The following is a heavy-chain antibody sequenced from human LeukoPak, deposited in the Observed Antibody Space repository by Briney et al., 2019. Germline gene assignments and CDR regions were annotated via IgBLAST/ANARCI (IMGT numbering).Heavy chain of an antibody. CDR2: INPRGGST. J-gene: IGHJ4*02. Sequence: GASVKVACKASGYTFTGYYMHWVRQAPGQGLEWMGIINPRGGSTSYAQKFQVRGTMTTDMSTSTVYMELSSLRSEDTAVYYCARGGRRSALDYWGQGTLVTVSS. CDR1: GYTFTGYY. D-gene: IGHD2-15*01. CDR3: ARGGRRSALDY. V-gene: IGHV1-46*01.